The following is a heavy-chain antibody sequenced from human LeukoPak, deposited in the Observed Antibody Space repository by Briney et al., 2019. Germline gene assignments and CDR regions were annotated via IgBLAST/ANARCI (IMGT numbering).Heavy chain of an antibody. V-gene: IGHV3-30*04. CDR1: GPTFSSYA. D-gene: IGHD6-19*01. CDR2: ISYDGSNK. CDR3: ARDRDSSGWYNWFDP. Sequence: PGGSLRLSCAASGPTFSSYAMSWVRQAPGKGLEWVAVISYDGSNKYYADSVKGRFTISRDNSKNTLYVQMNSLRAEDTAVYYCARDRDSSGWYNWFDPWGQGTLVTVSS. J-gene: IGHJ5*02.